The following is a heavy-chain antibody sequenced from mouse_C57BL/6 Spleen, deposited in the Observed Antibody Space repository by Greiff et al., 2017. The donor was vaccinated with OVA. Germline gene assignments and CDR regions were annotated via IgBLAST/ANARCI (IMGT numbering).Heavy chain of an antibody. V-gene: IGHV5-17*01. CDR2: ISSGSSTI. D-gene: IGHD1-1*01. CDR3: ARVTTVVYWYFDV. Sequence: DVKLVESGGGLVKPGGSLKLSCAASGFTFSDYGMHWVRQAPEKGLEWVAYISSGSSTIYSADTVKGRFTISRENAKNTRFLQMTSLRSEDTAMYYCARVTTVVYWYFDVWGTGTTVTVSS. CDR1: GFTFSDYG. J-gene: IGHJ1*03.